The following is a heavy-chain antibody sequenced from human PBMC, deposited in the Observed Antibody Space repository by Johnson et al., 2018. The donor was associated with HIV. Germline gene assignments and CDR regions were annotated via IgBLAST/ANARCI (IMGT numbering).Heavy chain of an antibody. J-gene: IGHJ3*02. CDR2: INSDGSST. D-gene: IGHD3-22*01. CDR1: GFTFSSYG. CDR3: ARRAYYYDSSGYYSHAFDI. Sequence: MQLVESGGGVVQPGRSLRLSCAASGFTFSSYGMHWVRQAPGKGLVWVSRINSDGSSTSYADSVKGRFTISRDNAKNTLYLQMNIRRAEDTAVYYCARRAYYYDSSGYYSHAFDIWGQGTMVTVSS. V-gene: IGHV3-74*02.